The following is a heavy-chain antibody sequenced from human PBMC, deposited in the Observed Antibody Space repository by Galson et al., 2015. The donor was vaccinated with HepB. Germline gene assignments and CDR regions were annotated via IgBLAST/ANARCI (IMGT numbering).Heavy chain of an antibody. D-gene: IGHD1-26*01. V-gene: IGHV1-24*01. J-gene: IGHJ3*02. CDR3: AIRGWELPGSAFDI. CDR1: GYTLTELS. CDR2: FDPEDGET. Sequence: SVKVSCKVSGYTLTELSMHWVRQAPGRGLEWMGGFDPEDGETIYAQKFQGRVTMTEDTSTDTAYMELSSLRSEDTAVYYCAIRGWELPGSAFDIWGQGTMVTVSS.